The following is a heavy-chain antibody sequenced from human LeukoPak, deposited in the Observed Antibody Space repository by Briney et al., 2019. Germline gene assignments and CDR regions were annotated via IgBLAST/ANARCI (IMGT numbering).Heavy chain of an antibody. CDR3: ARDWGVRRDNWFDP. CDR2: ISAYNGNT. J-gene: IGHJ5*02. V-gene: IGHV1-18*01. CDR1: GYTFTSYG. D-gene: IGHD3-16*01. Sequence: ATVKVSCKASGYTFTSYGISWVRQAPGQGLEWMGWISAYNGNTNYAQKLQGRVTITTDTSTSTAYMELRSLRSDDTAVYYCARDWGVRRDNWFDPWGQGTLVTVSS.